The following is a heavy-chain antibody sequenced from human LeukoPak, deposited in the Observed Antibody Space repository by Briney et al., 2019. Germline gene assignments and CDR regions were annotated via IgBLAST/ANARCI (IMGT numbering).Heavy chain of an antibody. D-gene: IGHD6-6*01. J-gene: IGHJ4*02. CDR2: ISYDGSNK. CDR3: ARGAGSQLWHFDY. CDR1: GFTFSSYA. V-gene: IGHV3-30-3*01. Sequence: PGGSLRLSCAASGFTFSSYAMHWVRQAPGKGLEWVAVISYDGSNKYYADSVKGRFTISRDNSKNTLYLQMDSLRAEDTAVYYCARGAGSQLWHFDYWGQGTLVTVSS.